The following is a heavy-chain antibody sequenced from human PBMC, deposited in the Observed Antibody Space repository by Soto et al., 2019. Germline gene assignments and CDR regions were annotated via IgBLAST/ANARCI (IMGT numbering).Heavy chain of an antibody. V-gene: IGHV1-69*02. D-gene: IGHD3-22*01. CDR3: ATIGTKYYYDSSGLP. CDR1: GGTFSSYT. J-gene: IGHJ5*02. Sequence: ASVKVSCKASGGTFSSYTISWVRQAPGQGLEWMGRIIPILGIANYAQKFQGRVTITADKSTSTAYMELSSLRSEDTAVYYCATIGTKYYYDSSGLPRGQGTLVTVPS. CDR2: IIPILGIA.